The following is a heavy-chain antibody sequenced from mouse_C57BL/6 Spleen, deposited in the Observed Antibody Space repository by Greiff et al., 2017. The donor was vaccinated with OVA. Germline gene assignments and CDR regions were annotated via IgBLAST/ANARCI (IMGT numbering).Heavy chain of an antibody. CDR1: GFTFSNYW. D-gene: IGHD1-1*01. V-gene: IGHV6-3*01. Sequence: EVKVVESGGGLVQPGGSMKLSCVASGFTFSNYWMNWVRQSPEKGLEWVAQIRLKSDNYATNYAESVKGRFTISRDDSKSSVYLQMNNLRAEDTGVYYCAVFITTVEFAYWGQGTLVTVSA. CDR3: AVFITTVEFAY. J-gene: IGHJ3*01. CDR2: IRLKSDNYAT.